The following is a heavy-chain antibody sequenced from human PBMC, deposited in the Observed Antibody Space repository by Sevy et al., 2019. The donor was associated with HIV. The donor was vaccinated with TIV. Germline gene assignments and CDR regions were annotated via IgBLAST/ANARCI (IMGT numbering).Heavy chain of an antibody. Sequence: GGSLRLSCAASGFTFSSYSMNWVRQAPGKGLEWVSYISSSSTIYYADSVKGRFTISRDNAKNSLYLQMNSLRDEDTAVYYCARDVSGESPAFDIWGQGTMVTVSS. V-gene: IGHV3-48*02. CDR1: GFTFSSYS. D-gene: IGHD3-3*01. CDR3: ARDVSGESPAFDI. J-gene: IGHJ3*02. CDR2: ISSSSTI.